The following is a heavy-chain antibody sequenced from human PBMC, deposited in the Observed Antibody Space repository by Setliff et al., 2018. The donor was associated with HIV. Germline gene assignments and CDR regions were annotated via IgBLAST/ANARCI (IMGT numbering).Heavy chain of an antibody. CDR1: GFTLSSYW. Sequence: PGGSLRLSCGVSGFTLSSYWMHWVRQVPGKGLVWVSRINGDGSSTSYADSVKGRFTISRDNAKNSLYLQMNSLRAEDTAVYYCAMAVIFDYWGQGTLVTAPQ. CDR3: AMAVIFDY. CDR2: INGDGSST. D-gene: IGHD6-19*01. V-gene: IGHV3-74*01. J-gene: IGHJ4*02.